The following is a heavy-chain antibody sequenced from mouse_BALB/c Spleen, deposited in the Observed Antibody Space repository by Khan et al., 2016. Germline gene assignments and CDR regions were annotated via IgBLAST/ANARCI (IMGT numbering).Heavy chain of an antibody. CDR1: GDSITSGY. CDR2: ISYSGST. CDR3: ATYNGYYVDY. D-gene: IGHD2-2*01. V-gene: IGHV3-8*02. J-gene: IGHJ2*01. Sequence: EVQLQESGRRLVKPSQTLSLTCSVTGDSITSGYWNWIRKFPGNKLEYMGYISYSGSTYYNPYLKSRFSITRDTSKNQFYLQLKSVTTEDTATYFGATYNGYYVDYWGQGTTLTVSS.